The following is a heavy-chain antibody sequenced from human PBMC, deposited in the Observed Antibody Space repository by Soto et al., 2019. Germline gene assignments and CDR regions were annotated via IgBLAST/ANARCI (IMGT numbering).Heavy chain of an antibody. D-gene: IGHD3-3*01. Sequence: GSLRLSCAASGFSFGSYALSWVRQAPGKGLEWVSTISGSDGKTFYADSVKGRLSISRDTSQNTLYLQMNSLRADDTAIYYCARWSYLDYWGQGTRVTVSS. CDR2: ISGSDGKT. J-gene: IGHJ4*02. V-gene: IGHV3-23*01. CDR3: ARWSYLDY. CDR1: GFSFGSYA.